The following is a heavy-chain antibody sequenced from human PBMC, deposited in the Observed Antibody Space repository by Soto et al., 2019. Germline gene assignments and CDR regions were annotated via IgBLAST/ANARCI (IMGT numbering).Heavy chain of an antibody. CDR1: GFTFSSYA. CDR2: ISSNGGST. Sequence: LRLSCAASGFTFSSYAMHWVRQAPGKGLEYVSAISSNGGSTYYANSVKGRFTISRDNSKNTLYLQMGSLRAEDMAVYYCARLSSATDYWGQGTLVTVSS. V-gene: IGHV3-64*01. D-gene: IGHD6-6*01. CDR3: ARLSSATDY. J-gene: IGHJ4*03.